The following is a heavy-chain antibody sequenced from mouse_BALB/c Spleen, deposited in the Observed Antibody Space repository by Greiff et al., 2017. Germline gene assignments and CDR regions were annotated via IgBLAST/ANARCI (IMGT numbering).Heavy chain of an antibody. D-gene: IGHD2-14*01. V-gene: IGHV14-3*02. J-gene: IGHJ1*01. CDR2: IDPANGNT. CDR3: AREVRRGRGTLYWYFDV. CDR1: GFNIKDTY. Sequence: EVQLQQSGAELVKPGASVKLSCTASGFNIKDTYMHWVKQRPEQGLEWIGRIDPANGNTKYDPKFKGKATMTVDKSSSTAYMELARLTSEDSAIYYCAREVRRGRGTLYWYFDVWGAGTTVTVSS.